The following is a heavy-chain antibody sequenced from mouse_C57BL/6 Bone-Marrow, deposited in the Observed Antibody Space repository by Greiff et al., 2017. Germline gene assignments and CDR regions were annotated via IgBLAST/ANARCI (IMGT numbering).Heavy chain of an antibody. V-gene: IGHV1-63*01. Sequence: VQLQESGAELVRPGTSVKMSCKASGYTFTNYWIGWAKQRPGHGLEWIGDISPGGGYTNYNEKLKGKATLTADKSSSTAYMQFSSLTSEDSALYYCARLGGPYFDYWGQGTTLTVSS. J-gene: IGHJ2*01. CDR1: GYTFTNYW. CDR2: ISPGGGYT. CDR3: ARLGGPYFDY.